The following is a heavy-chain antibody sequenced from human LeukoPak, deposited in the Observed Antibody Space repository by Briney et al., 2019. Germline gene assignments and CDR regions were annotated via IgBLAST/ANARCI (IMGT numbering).Heavy chain of an antibody. Sequence: SETLSLTCAVYGGSFSGYYWSWIRQPPGKGLEWIGEINHSGSTNYNPSLKSRVTISVDTSKNQFSLKLSSVTAADTAVYYCARAGGSYEDWFDPWGQGTLVTVSS. D-gene: IGHD1-26*01. CDR1: GGSFSGYY. CDR2: INHSGST. CDR3: ARAGGSYEDWFDP. J-gene: IGHJ5*02. V-gene: IGHV4-34*01.